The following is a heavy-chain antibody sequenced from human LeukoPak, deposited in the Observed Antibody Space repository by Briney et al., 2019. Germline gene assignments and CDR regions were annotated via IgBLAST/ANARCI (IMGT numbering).Heavy chain of an antibody. J-gene: IGHJ4*02. D-gene: IGHD3-22*01. V-gene: IGHV3-30*18. CDR2: ISYDGSNK. Sequence: GGSLRLSCAASGFTFSSYGMHWVRRAPGKGLEWVAVISYDGSNKYYADSVKGRFTISRDNSKNTLYLQMNSLRAEDTAVYYCAKETRDSSGYYYPDYWGQGTLVTVSS. CDR1: GFTFSSYG. CDR3: AKETRDSSGYYYPDY.